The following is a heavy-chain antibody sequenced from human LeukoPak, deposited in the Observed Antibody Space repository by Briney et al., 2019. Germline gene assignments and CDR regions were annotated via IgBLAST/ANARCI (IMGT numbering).Heavy chain of an antibody. CDR1: GFTFSGYS. V-gene: IGHV3-21*04. CDR2: ISSSSSYI. J-gene: IGHJ4*02. D-gene: IGHD3-9*01. Sequence: GGSLRLSCAASGFTFSGYSMNWVRQAPGKGLEWVSSISSSSSYIYYADSVKGRFTISRDNSKNTLYLQMNSLRAEDTAVYYCARNYDILTGYYQPYYFDYWGQGTLVTVSS. CDR3: ARNYDILTGYYQPYYFDY.